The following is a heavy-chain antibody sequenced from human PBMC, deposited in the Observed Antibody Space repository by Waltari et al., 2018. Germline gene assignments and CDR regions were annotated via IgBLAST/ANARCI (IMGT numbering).Heavy chain of an antibody. D-gene: IGHD2-21*01. Sequence: EVQLVESGGGLVQPGGSLRLSCAASGFTFRSYSMNWFRQAPGKGLEWVSYISGDSGSIHYADSVKGRITVSRDNAKNSLYLQMSSLTAEDTAVFYCARDRDWAFDIWGQGTMVTVSS. J-gene: IGHJ3*02. V-gene: IGHV3-48*04. CDR2: ISGDSGSI. CDR3: ARDRDWAFDI. CDR1: GFTFRSYS.